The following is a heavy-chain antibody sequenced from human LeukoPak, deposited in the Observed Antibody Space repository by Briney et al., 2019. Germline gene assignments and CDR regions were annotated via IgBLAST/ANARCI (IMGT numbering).Heavy chain of an antibody. V-gene: IGHV3-74*01. D-gene: IGHD3-22*01. CDR2: IHSDGNST. CDR3: AREATPGVPRGLLL. Sequence: GGSLRLSCAASGFAFSSYWMHWVRQAPGKGLVWVSRIHSDGNSTTYADSVKGRFTISRDNAKSTLYLQMNSLRAEDTAVYYCAREATPGVPRGLLLWGQGTLVTVSS. J-gene: IGHJ4*02. CDR1: GFAFSSYW.